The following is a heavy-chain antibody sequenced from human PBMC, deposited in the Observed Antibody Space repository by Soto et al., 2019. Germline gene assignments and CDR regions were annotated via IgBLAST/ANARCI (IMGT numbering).Heavy chain of an antibody. CDR1: GFTFSSYA. V-gene: IGHV3-30-3*01. J-gene: IGHJ4*02. Sequence: GGSLRLSCAASGFTFSSYAMHWVRQAPGKGLEWVAVISYDGSNKYYADSVKGRFTISRDNSKNTLYLQMNSLRAEDTAVYYCARAIIAAAAQPIDYWGQGTLVTVSS. CDR2: ISYDGSNK. D-gene: IGHD6-13*01. CDR3: ARAIIAAAAQPIDY.